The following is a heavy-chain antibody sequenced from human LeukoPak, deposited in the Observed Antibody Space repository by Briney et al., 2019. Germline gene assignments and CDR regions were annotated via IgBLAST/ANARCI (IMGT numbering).Heavy chain of an antibody. D-gene: IGHD1-26*01. CDR3: ATTRGGAGYFDY. CDR1: GFTFSSYA. Sequence: GGSLRLSCAASGFTFSSYAMSWVRQAPGEGLEWVSAISGSGGSTYYADSVKGRFTISRDNSKNTLYLQMNSLRAEDTAVHYCATTRGGAGYFDYWGQGTLVTVSS. V-gene: IGHV3-23*01. CDR2: ISGSGGST. J-gene: IGHJ4*02.